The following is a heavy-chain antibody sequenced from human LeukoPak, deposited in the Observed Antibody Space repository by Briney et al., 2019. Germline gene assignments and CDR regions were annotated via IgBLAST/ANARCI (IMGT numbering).Heavy chain of an antibody. Sequence: GGSLRLSCAASGFTFSSYSMNWVRQAPGKGLEWASSISSSSSYRYYADSVKGRFTISRDNAKNSLYLQMNSLRAEDTAVYYCARASAVAGTRHYWGQGTLVAVSS. J-gene: IGHJ4*02. CDR1: GFTFSSYS. CDR2: ISSSSSYR. CDR3: ARASAVAGTRHY. V-gene: IGHV3-21*01. D-gene: IGHD6-19*01.